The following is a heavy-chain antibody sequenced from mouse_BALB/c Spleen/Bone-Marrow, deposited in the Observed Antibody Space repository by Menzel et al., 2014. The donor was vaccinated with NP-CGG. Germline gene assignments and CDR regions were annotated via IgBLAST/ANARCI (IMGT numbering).Heavy chain of an antibody. Sequence: QVQLQQPGAELVKPGASVKLSCKASGYTFTSYYMYWVKQRPRQGLEWIGEINPSNGGTNFNEKFKSRATLTVDKSSSTAYMQLSSLTSEDSAVYYCTRLPHWGQGTSVTVSS. CDR2: INPSNGGT. V-gene: IGHV1S81*02. CDR1: GYTFTSYY. D-gene: IGHD5-1*01. CDR3: TRLPH. J-gene: IGHJ4*01.